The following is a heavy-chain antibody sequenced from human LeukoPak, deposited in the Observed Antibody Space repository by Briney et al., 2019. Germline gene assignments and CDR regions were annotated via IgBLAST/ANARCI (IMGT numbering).Heavy chain of an antibody. CDR3: ARDLSPVVRASPMGY. J-gene: IGHJ4*02. V-gene: IGHV3-33*01. CDR1: GFTLSTYG. Sequence: GGSLTLSCTASGFTLSTYGMHWVRQAPAKGLEWVAVIWYDESNKYYADSVKGRFTISSDTSKNTMYLQMNSLRAEDTAAYYCARDLSPVVRASPMGYWGQGTLVTVSS. D-gene: IGHD3-10*01. CDR2: IWYDESNK.